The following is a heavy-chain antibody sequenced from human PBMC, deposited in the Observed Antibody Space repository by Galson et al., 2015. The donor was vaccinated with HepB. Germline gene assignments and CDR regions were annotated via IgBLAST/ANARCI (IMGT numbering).Heavy chain of an antibody. CDR1: GFTFSSYA. CDR3: ARGVAVAGDFDY. J-gene: IGHJ4*02. Sequence: SLRLSCAASGFTFSSYAMHWVRQAPGKGLEWVAVISYDGSNKYYADSVKGRFTISRDNSKNTLYLQMNSLRAEDTAVYYCARGVAVAGDFDYWGQGTLVTVSS. CDR2: ISYDGSNK. D-gene: IGHD6-19*01. V-gene: IGHV3-30-3*01.